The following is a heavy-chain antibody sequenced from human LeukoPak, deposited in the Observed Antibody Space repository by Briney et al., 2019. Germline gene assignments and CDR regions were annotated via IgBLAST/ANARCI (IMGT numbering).Heavy chain of an antibody. D-gene: IGHD2-21*01. Sequence: GGSLRLSCVASGFSFGNYAMSWVRQAPGKGLQWVSQISGTGGATWYAGFARDRFTISRDNSKKTLYLQMSGLRVGDTAMYYCVKDPRDTYGTNWFVSWGQGTLLIVSS. CDR1: GFSFGNYA. V-gene: IGHV3-23*01. J-gene: IGHJ5*01. CDR2: ISGTGGAT. CDR3: VKDPRDTYGTNWFVS.